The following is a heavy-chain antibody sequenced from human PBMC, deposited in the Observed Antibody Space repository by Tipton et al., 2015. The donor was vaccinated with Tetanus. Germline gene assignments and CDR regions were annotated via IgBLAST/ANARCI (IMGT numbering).Heavy chain of an antibody. J-gene: IGHJ5*02. Sequence: TLSLTCNVSGASVTSNGYYWGWIRQSPGKGPEWIGSKYHSGSAYYNPSLRSRVTISVDTPKNQFSLKLTSVIASDTAVYYCARHWGPRPGIAAAGTWWFDPWGQGTLVTVSS. CDR1: GASVTSNGYY. CDR3: ARHWGPRPGIAAAGTWWFDP. D-gene: IGHD6-13*01. V-gene: IGHV4-39*01. CDR2: KYHSGSA.